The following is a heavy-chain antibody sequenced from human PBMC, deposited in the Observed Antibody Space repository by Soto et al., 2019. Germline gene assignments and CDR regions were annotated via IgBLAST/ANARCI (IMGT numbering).Heavy chain of an antibody. V-gene: IGHV3-23*01. Sequence: LSLGACGFAFSSSAISWVRQAPGKGLEWVSAISGSGGSTYYADSVKGRFTISRDNSKNTLYLQMNSLRAEDTAVYYCAKGRYGDYGWFDPWGQGTLVA. CDR3: AKGRYGDYGWFDP. J-gene: IGHJ5*02. CDR2: ISGSGGST. CDR1: GFAFSSSA. D-gene: IGHD4-17*01.